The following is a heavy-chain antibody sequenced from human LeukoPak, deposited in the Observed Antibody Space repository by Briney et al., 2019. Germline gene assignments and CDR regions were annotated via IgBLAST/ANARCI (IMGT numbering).Heavy chain of an antibody. V-gene: IGHV4-39*01. D-gene: IGHD1-1*01. CDR1: GGSISNNNYY. CDR3: ATWRTAKTGFDY. Sequence: SETLSLTCTVSGGSISNNNYYWAWIRQPPGKGLECIVSIYYSGSPYYNPSLKSRVTISVDTSKNQFSLRLSSVTAADTAVYYCATWRTAKTGFDYWGQGTLVTVSS. CDR2: IYYSGSP. J-gene: IGHJ4*02.